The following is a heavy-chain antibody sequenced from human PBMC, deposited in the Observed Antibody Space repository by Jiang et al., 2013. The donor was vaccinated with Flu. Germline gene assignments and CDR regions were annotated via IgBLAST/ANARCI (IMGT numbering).Heavy chain of an antibody. Sequence: IYAQKFQGRVTMTEDTSTDTAYMELSSLRSEDTAVYYCATDYITGTTPDYYGMDVWGQGTTVTVSS. J-gene: IGHJ6*02. D-gene: IGHD1-1*01. CDR3: ATDYITGTTPDYYGMDV. V-gene: IGHV1-24*01.